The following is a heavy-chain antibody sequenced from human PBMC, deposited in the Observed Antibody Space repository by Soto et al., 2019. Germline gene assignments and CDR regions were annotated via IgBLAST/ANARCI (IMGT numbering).Heavy chain of an antibody. CDR3: ARPHVSSYSNIWSFDY. J-gene: IGHJ4*02. CDR2: ISANGGNT. V-gene: IGHV3-23*01. D-gene: IGHD6-13*01. Sequence: PGGSLRLSCAASGFTFSSYAMSWVRQAPGKGLERVSAISANGGNTYYADSVKGRFTISRDNSKNTLYLQMNSLRVEDTAVYYCARPHVSSYSNIWSFDYWGQGTLVKVSS. CDR1: GFTFSSYA.